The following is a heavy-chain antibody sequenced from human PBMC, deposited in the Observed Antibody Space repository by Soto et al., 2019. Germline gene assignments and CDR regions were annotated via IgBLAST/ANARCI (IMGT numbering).Heavy chain of an antibody. D-gene: IGHD6-13*01. CDR1: GFTFTSSA. V-gene: IGHV1-58*02. Sequence: SVKVSCKASGFTFTSSAMQWVRQARGQRLEWIGWIVVGSGNTNYAQKFQERVTITSDMSTSTAYMELSSLRSEDTAVYYCAAAPSIAAAGSTSDAFDIWGQGTMVTVSS. J-gene: IGHJ3*02. CDR2: IVVGSGNT. CDR3: AAAPSIAAAGSTSDAFDI.